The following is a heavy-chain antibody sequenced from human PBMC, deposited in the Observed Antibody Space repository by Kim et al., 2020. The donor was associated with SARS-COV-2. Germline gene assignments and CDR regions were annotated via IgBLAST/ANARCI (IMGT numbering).Heavy chain of an antibody. D-gene: IGHD3-10*01. CDR3: ASSRVRGVIISYGMDV. J-gene: IGHJ6*02. CDR1: GFTFSSYS. Sequence: GGSLRLSCAASGFTFSSYSMNWVRQAPGKGLEWVSSISSSSSYIYYADSVKGRFTISRDNAKNSLYLQMNSLRAEDTAVYYCASSRVRGVIISYGMDVWGQGTTVTVSS. V-gene: IGHV3-21*01. CDR2: ISSSSSYI.